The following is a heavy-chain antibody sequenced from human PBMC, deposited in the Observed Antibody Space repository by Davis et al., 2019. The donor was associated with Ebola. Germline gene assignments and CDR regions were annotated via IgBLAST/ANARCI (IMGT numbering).Heavy chain of an antibody. CDR1: GGTFSSYA. CDR3: ARSSYSWYFSGMDV. J-gene: IGHJ6*04. V-gene: IGHV1-69*13. Sequence: AASVKVSCKASGGTFSSYAISWVRQAPGQGLEWMGGIIPIFGTANYAQKFQGRVTITADESTSTAYMELSSLRSEDTAVYYCARSSYSWYFSGMDVWGKGTTVTVSS. D-gene: IGHD6-13*01. CDR2: IIPIFGTA.